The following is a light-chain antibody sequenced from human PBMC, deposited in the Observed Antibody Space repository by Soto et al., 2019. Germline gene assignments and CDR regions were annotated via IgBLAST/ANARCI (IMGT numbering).Light chain of an antibody. J-gene: IGKJ1*01. CDR1: QSVRSMY. Sequence: VVLTQSPGTLSLSPGERATLSCRASQSVRSMYLAWYQQKPGQAPRLLIYDASSRATDFPGRFSGSGSGTDFTHTISRLEPEDFAVYYCQHYGNSLWTFGQGTKV. V-gene: IGKV3-20*01. CDR2: DAS. CDR3: QHYGNSLWT.